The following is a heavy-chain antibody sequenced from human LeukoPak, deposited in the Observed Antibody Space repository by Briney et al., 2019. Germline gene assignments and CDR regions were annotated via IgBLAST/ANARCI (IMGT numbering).Heavy chain of an antibody. CDR3: ARGQGIVVVPAANWFDP. CDR2: INHSGST. J-gene: IGHJ5*02. V-gene: IGHV4-34*01. CDR1: GGSFSSYY. D-gene: IGHD2-2*01. Sequence: PSETLSLTCAVYGGSFSSYYWSWIRQPPGKGLEWIGEINHSGSTNYNPSLKSRVTISVDTSKNQFSLKLSSVTAADTAVYYCARGQGIVVVPAANWFDPWGQGTLVTVSS.